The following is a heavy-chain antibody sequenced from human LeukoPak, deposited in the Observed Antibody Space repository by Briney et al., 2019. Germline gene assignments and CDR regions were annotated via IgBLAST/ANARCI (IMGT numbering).Heavy chain of an antibody. CDR2: IGTAGDT. CDR1: GFTFSAFD. V-gene: IGHV3-13*01. D-gene: IGHD1-26*01. J-gene: IGHJ3*02. CDR3: ARALGGSYYGAHTGAFDI. Sequence: GGSLRLSCAASGFTFSAFDMHWVRQPTGKGLEWVSTIGTAGDTYYPGSVKGRFTISRESAKNSLYLQMNSLRAGDTAIYYCARALGGSYYGAHTGAFDIWGQGTMVTVSS.